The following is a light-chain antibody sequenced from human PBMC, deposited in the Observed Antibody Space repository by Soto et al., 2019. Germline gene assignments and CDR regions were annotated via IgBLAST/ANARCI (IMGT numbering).Light chain of an antibody. CDR3: GTWDSSLTTFV. CDR1: SSDIGRNY. J-gene: IGLJ1*01. V-gene: IGLV1-51*02. CDR2: ENY. Sequence: QSVLTQPHSVSAAPGQKVTISCAGSSSDIGRNYVSWYKHLPRTAPKLLIYENYKRPSGIPDRFSGSKSGTSATLGITGLQTGDEADYYCGTWDSSLTTFVFGTGTKVTVL.